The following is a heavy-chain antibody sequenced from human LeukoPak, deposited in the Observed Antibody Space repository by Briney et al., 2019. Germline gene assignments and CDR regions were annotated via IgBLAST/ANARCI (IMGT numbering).Heavy chain of an antibody. Sequence: TGGSLRLSCAASGFTFSSYAMSWVRQAPGKGLEWVAFIRYDGSNKYYADSVKGRFTISRDNSKNTLYLQMNSLRAEDTAVYYCANPSDCSSTSCYYQGDYWGQGTLVTVSS. J-gene: IGHJ4*02. V-gene: IGHV3-30*02. CDR1: GFTFSSYA. CDR3: ANPSDCSSTSCYYQGDY. D-gene: IGHD2-2*01. CDR2: IRYDGSNK.